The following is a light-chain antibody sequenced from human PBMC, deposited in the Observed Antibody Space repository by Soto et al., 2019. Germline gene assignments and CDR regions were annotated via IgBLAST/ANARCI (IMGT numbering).Light chain of an antibody. CDR2: RNN. Sequence: QSALNQPPSAAGTPGQRVTISCSGGISIIGSQNVYWYQQLPGTAPKLLIYRNNQRPSGVPDRFSGSRSGTSASLVISGLRSEDEADYYCAAWDGSLNVVLFGGGTKATVL. CDR3: AAWDGSLNVVL. J-gene: IGLJ2*01. CDR1: ISIIGSQN. V-gene: IGLV1-47*01.